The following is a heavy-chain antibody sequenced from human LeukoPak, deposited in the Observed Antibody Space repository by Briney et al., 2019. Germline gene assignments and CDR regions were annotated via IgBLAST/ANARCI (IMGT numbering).Heavy chain of an antibody. J-gene: IGHJ4*02. Sequence: SGGSLRLSCAASGFTHSNYWMTWVRQAPGKGLEWVANIKQDGSEKYYVDSVKGRFTISRDNAKNSLYLQMNSLRAEDTAVYYCARDRPFRYCSSTSCSYFDYWGQGTLVTVSS. V-gene: IGHV3-7*01. CDR1: GFTHSNYW. CDR2: IKQDGSEK. CDR3: ARDRPFRYCSSTSCSYFDY. D-gene: IGHD2-2*01.